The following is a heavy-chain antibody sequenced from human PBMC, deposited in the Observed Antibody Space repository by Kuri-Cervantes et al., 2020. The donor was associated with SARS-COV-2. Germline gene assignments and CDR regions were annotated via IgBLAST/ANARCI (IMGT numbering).Heavy chain of an antibody. CDR2: INPNSGGT. CDR3: ARDLIYGGNTNDY. CDR1: GYTFTGYY. D-gene: IGHD4-23*01. Sequence: ASVKVSCKASGYTFTGYYMHWVRQAPGQGLEWMGWINPNSGGTNYAQKFQGWVTMTRDTSISTAYMELSSLRSEDTAVYYCARDLIYGGNTNDYWGQGTLVTVSS. V-gene: IGHV1-2*04. J-gene: IGHJ4*02.